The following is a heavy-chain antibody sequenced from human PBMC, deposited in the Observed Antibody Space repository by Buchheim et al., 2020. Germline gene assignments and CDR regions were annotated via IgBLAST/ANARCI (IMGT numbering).Heavy chain of an antibody. V-gene: IGHV3-15*01. D-gene: IGHD3-3*01. CDR1: GFTFSNAW. Sequence: EVQLVESGGGLVKPGGSLRLSCAASGFTFSNAWMSWVRQAPGKGLEWVGRIKSKTDGWTTDYAAPVKGRFTISRADSKNTLYLQMNSLKTEDTAVYYCTTFYVLRFLEWSYMDVWGQGTT. CDR2: IKSKTDGWTT. CDR3: TTFYVLRFLEWSYMDV. J-gene: IGHJ6*02.